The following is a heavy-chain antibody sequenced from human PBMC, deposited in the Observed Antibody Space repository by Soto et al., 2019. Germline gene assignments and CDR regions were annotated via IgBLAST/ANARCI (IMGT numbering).Heavy chain of an antibody. CDR3: ARGKYSGDEFDY. Sequence: QVQLVQSGAEVKKPGASVKVSCKASGYTFTSYAMHWVRPAPGQRLEWMGWINAGNGNTKYSQKFQVRVTITRDTAASTAYMELSRLRCEDRAVYYCARGKYSGDEFDYWGQGTLVTVSS. CDR1: GYTFTSYA. J-gene: IGHJ4*02. D-gene: IGHD5-12*01. CDR2: INAGNGNT. V-gene: IGHV1-3*01.